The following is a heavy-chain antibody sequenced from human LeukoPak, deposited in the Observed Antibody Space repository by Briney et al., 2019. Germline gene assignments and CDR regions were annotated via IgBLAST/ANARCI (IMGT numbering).Heavy chain of an antibody. Sequence: SETLSLTCTVSGVSVSSGTYYWSWIRQPPGKGLEWIGYTYYSGSTNYNPSFMSRVTISVDTSKNQFSLKLSSVTAADTAVYYCARDLGGLTGHYFDYWGQGTLVTVSS. CDR1: GVSVSSGTYY. CDR3: ARDLGGLTGHYFDY. V-gene: IGHV4-61*01. D-gene: IGHD1-20*01. CDR2: TYYSGST. J-gene: IGHJ4*02.